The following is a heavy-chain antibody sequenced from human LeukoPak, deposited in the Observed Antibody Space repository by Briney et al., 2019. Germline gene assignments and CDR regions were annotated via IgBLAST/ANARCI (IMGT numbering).Heavy chain of an antibody. CDR3: ARVEFAVRGVANDY. Sequence: SVKVSCKGSGGTFNSFAIIWVRQAPGQGLEWMGRIVPILGITNYAQKFQGRVTITADKSTSTAYMELNSLRSEDTAVYYCARVEFAVRGVANDYWGQGTLVTVSS. J-gene: IGHJ4*02. CDR1: GGTFNSFA. D-gene: IGHD3-10*01. CDR2: IVPILGIT. V-gene: IGHV1-69*04.